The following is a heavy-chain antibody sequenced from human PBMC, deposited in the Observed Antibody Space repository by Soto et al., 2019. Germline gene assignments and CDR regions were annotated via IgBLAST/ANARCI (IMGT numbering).Heavy chain of an antibody. D-gene: IGHD6-13*01. CDR3: ARGAHSSSWFFLDY. CDR2: ISSSSSSI. J-gene: IGHJ4*02. CDR1: GFTFSSYS. Sequence: GGSLRLSCAASGFTFSSYSMNWVRQAPGKGLDWVSSISSSSSSIYYADSVKGRFTISRDNARNSLYLQMNSLRAEDTAFYYCARGAHSSSWFFLDYWGQGALVTVSS. V-gene: IGHV3-21*01.